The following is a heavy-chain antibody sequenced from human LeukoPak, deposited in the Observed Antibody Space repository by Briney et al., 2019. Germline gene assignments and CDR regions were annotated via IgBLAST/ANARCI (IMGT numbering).Heavy chain of an antibody. Sequence: ASVTVSCKVSGYTLTELSMHWVRQAPGKGLEWMGGFDPEDGETIYAQKFQGRVTMTEDTSTDTAYMELSSLRSEDTAVYYCATDLAGYSYATFDYWGQGTLVTVSS. J-gene: IGHJ4*02. V-gene: IGHV1-24*01. CDR2: FDPEDGET. D-gene: IGHD5-18*01. CDR3: ATDLAGYSYATFDY. CDR1: GYTLTELS.